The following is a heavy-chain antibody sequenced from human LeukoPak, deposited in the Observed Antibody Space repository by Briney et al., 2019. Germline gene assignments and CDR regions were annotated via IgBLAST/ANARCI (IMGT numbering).Heavy chain of an antibody. D-gene: IGHD3-10*01. CDR3: ARGSGVRGVITLYYFDY. V-gene: IGHV3-74*01. Sequence: PGGSLRLSCAASGFTFSSYWIHWVRQAPGKGLVWVSRISPDGSITNYADSVQGRFTISRDNSKNTLYLQMNSLRAEDTAVYYCARGSGVRGVITLYYFDYWGQGTLVTVSS. CDR1: GFTFSSYW. CDR2: ISPDGSIT. J-gene: IGHJ4*02.